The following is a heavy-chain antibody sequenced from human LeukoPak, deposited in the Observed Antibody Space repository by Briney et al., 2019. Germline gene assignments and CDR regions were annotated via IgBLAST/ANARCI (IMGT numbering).Heavy chain of an antibody. CDR1: GGSFSGYY. CDR3: ARGRMFNNSRRGCFDY. D-gene: IGHD3-10*02. CDR2: INHSGST. J-gene: IGHJ4*02. V-gene: IGHV4-34*01. Sequence: SETLSLTCAVYGGSFSGYYWSWIRQPPGKGLEWIGEINHSGSTNYNPSLKSRVTISVDTSKNQFSLKLSSVPAADTAVYYCARGRMFNNSRRGCFDYWGQGTLVTVSS.